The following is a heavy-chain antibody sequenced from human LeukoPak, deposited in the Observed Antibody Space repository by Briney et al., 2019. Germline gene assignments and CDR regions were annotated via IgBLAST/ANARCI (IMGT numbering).Heavy chain of an antibody. V-gene: IGHV3-33*01. CDR2: IWYGGSNK. Sequence: GTSLRLSCAASGFTFSSFGMHWVRQAPGKGLEWVAAIWYGGSNKYYADSVKGRFTISRDNSKNTVFLQMNSLRAEDTAVYYCVRGGCTSTSCYDGWGQGTPVTVSS. D-gene: IGHD2-2*01. J-gene: IGHJ4*02. CDR1: GFTFSSFG. CDR3: VRGGCTSTSCYDG.